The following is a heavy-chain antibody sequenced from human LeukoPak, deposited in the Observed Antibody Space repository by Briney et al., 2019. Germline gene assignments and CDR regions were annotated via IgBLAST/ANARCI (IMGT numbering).Heavy chain of an antibody. V-gene: IGHV3-11*04. CDR1: GFTFSDYN. J-gene: IGHJ4*02. Sequence: GGSLRLSCAASGFTFSDYNMRWIRQAPGKGLEWVSSISRSGSTKYYADSVKGRFTISRDNAKNSLFLQMNSLRAEDTAVYYCARDKVVGPSNFDYWGQGTLVTVSS. CDR3: ARDKVVGPSNFDY. CDR2: ISRSGSTK. D-gene: IGHD1-26*01.